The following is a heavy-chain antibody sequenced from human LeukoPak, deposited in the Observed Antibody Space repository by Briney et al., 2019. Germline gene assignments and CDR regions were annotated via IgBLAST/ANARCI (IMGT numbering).Heavy chain of an antibody. J-gene: IGHJ4*02. CDR3: AKDVRSSSPLFDY. CDR1: GFTFSSYG. D-gene: IGHD6-6*01. Sequence: GGSLRLSCAASGFTFSSYGMHWVRQAPGKGLEWVAFIRYDGSNKYYADSVKGRFTISRDNSKNTLYLQMNSLRAEDTAVYYCAKDVRSSSPLFDYWGQGTLVTVSS. CDR2: IRYDGSNK. V-gene: IGHV3-30*02.